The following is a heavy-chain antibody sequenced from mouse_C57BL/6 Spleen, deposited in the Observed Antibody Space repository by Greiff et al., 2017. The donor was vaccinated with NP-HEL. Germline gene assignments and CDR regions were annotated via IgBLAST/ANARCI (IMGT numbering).Heavy chain of an antibody. CDR3: AREGSTVGYFDY. D-gene: IGHD1-1*01. V-gene: IGHV1-39*01. CDR2: INPNYGTT. J-gene: IGHJ2*01. CDR1: GYSFTDYN. Sequence: EVKLVESGPELVKPGASVKISCKASGYSFTDYNMNWVKQSNGKSLEWIGVINPNYGTTSYNQKFKGKATLTVDQSSSTAYMQLNSLTSEDSAVYYCAREGSTVGYFDYWGQGTTLTVSS.